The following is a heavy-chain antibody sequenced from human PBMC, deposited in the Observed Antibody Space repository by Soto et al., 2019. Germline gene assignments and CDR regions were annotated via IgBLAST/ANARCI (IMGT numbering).Heavy chain of an antibody. Sequence: GASVKVSCKASGYTFTGYYMHWVRQAPGQGLEWMGWINPNSGGTNYAQKFQGRVTMTRDTSISTAYMELSRLRSDDTAVYYCARVTVVVVAATREYYFDYWGQGTLVTVSS. D-gene: IGHD2-15*01. J-gene: IGHJ4*02. CDR1: GYTFTGYY. V-gene: IGHV1-2*02. CDR3: ARVTVVVVAATREYYFDY. CDR2: INPNSGGT.